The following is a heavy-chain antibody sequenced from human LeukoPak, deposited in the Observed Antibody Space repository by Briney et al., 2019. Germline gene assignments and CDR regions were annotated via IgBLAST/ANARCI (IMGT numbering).Heavy chain of an antibody. CDR2: IYYSGST. CDR1: GGSISSYY. Sequence: SETLSLTCTVSGGSISSYYWGWIRQPPGKGLEWIGSIYYSGSTYYTTSLKSRVTISIDTSNNQFSLKLTSVTAADTAVYYCARYHSTWGLNYWGQGTLVTVSS. CDR3: ARYHSTWGLNY. V-gene: IGHV4-39*01. D-gene: IGHD2-2*01. J-gene: IGHJ4*02.